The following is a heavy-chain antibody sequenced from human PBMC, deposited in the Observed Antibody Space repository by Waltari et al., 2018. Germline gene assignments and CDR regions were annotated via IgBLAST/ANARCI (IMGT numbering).Heavy chain of an antibody. CDR3: ARDRGSSWYGEYYYYYMDV. V-gene: IGHV1-2*06. D-gene: IGHD6-13*01. Sequence: QVQLVQSGAEVKKPGASVKVSCKASGYTFTGYYMHWVRQAPGQGLEWMGRINPNSGGTNYAQKFQGRVTMTRDTSISTAYMELSRLRSDDTAVYYCARDRGSSWYGEYYYYYMDVWGKGTTVTVSS. J-gene: IGHJ6*03. CDR1: GYTFTGYY. CDR2: INPNSGGT.